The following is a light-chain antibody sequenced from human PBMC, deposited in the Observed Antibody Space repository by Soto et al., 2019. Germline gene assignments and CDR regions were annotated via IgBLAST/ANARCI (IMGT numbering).Light chain of an antibody. Sequence: QSVLTQPPSASGSPGQSVTISCTGTSSDVGGYNYVSWYQQHPGKAPKLMIYEVTKRPSGVPDRFSGSKSGNTASLTVSGLLAEDEADYYCSSNAGIINVVFGGGAQLTVL. CDR2: EVT. CDR3: SSNAGIINVV. J-gene: IGLJ3*02. V-gene: IGLV2-8*01. CDR1: SSDVGGYNY.